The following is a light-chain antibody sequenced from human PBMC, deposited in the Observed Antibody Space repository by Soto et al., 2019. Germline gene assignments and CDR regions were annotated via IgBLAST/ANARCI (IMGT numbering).Light chain of an antibody. V-gene: IGKV3-15*01. CDR2: GES. CDR1: QIISNN. CDR3: QQYDNWPRT. Sequence: EIVMTQSPATLSVSPGERATLSCRPSQIISNNVAWYQQKPGQAPRLLIYGESTRATGIPVRFSGSGSGTEFTLTISSLQSEDFAVYFCQQYDNWPRTFGQGTKVDI. J-gene: IGKJ1*01.